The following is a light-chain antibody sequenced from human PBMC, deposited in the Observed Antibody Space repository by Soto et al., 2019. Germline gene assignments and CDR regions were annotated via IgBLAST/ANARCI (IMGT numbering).Light chain of an antibody. J-gene: IGKJ4*02. CDR1: QSVTISY. Sequence: RSPSTRSLSRWERATLSCSTSQSVTISYLAWHPQKPGQAPRLLIHAESSRATGIPDRISGSGSGTVFTLIITRLEPVSFAVRDPQHYTRYPHTF. CDR2: AES. CDR3: QHYTRYPHT. V-gene: IGKV3-20*01.